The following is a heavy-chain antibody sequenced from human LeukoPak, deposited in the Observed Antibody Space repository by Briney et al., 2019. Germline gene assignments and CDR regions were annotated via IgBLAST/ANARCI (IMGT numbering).Heavy chain of an antibody. J-gene: IGHJ4*02. V-gene: IGHV1-69*05. CDR3: ARGEGTLPWPHFDY. CDR2: IIPIFGTA. Sequence: SVKVSCKASGGTFSSYAISWVRQAPGQGLEWMGRIIPIFGTANYAQKFQGRVTITTDESTSTAYMELSSLSSEDTAVYYCARGEGTLPWPHFDYWGQGTLVTVSS. D-gene: IGHD3-16*01. CDR1: GGTFSSYA.